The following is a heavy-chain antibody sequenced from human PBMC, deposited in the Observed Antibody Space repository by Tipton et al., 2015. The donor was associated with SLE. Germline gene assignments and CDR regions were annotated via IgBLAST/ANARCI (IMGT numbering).Heavy chain of an antibody. V-gene: IGHV3-33*08. CDR1: GFTFSSYA. D-gene: IGHD7-27*01. CDR3: AREMGPITGDGGVYFDY. CDR2: IWYDGSNK. Sequence: RSLRLSCAASGFTFSSYAMSWVRQAPGKGLEWVAVIWYDGSNKYYADSVKGRFTISRDNSKNTLYLQMNSLRAEDTAVYYCAREMGPITGDGGVYFDYWGQGTLVTVSS. J-gene: IGHJ4*02.